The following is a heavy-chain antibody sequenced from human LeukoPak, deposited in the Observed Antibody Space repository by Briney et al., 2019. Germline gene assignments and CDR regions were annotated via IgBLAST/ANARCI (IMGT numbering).Heavy chain of an antibody. CDR2: IFLGDSDT. CDR1: GYSFSSYW. V-gene: IGHV5-51*01. J-gene: IGHJ4*02. Sequence: GESLKISCRGSGYSFSSYWIGWVRQMPGKGLEWMGIIFLGDSDTRYSPSFQGQVIISADKSISTAYLQWSSLEASDTAIYYCARGFGYAGNYFDYWGQGTPVTVSS. D-gene: IGHD5-18*01. CDR3: ARGFGYAGNYFDY.